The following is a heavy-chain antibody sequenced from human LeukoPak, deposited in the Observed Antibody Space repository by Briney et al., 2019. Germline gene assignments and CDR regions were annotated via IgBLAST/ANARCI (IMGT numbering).Heavy chain of an antibody. CDR3: ARGPIVGATTTVGKGAFDI. J-gene: IGHJ3*02. Sequence: GASVKVSCKASGYTFTSYAMHWVRQAPGQRLEWMGWINAGNGNTKYSQKFQGRVTITRDTSASTAYMELSSLRSEDTAVYYCARGPIVGATTTVGKGAFDIWGQGTMVTVSS. CDR2: INAGNGNT. CDR1: GYTFTSYA. D-gene: IGHD1-26*01. V-gene: IGHV1-3*01.